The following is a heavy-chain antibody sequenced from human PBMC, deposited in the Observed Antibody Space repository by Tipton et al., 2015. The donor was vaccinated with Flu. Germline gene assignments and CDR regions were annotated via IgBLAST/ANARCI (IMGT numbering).Heavy chain of an antibody. V-gene: IGHV4-61*02. D-gene: IGHD3-22*01. CDR1: GDSIASDYY. J-gene: IGHJ5*02. CDR3: ARTTGYYDSSGYRP. CDR2: IYTSGST. Sequence: TLSLTCSISGDSIASDYYWGWIRQPAGKGLEWIGRIYTSGSTNYNPSLKSRVTISVDTSKNQFSLKLSSVTAADTAVYYCARTTGYYDSSGYRPWGQGTLVTVSS.